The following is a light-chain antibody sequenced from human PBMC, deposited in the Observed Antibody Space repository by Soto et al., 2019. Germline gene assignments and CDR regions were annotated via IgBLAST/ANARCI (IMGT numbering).Light chain of an antibody. CDR2: DAS. CDR3: LQRSGWPWT. J-gene: IGKJ1*01. V-gene: IGKV3D-11*01. CDR1: QGVSSY. Sequence: EIVLTQSPATLSLSPGERATLSCRASQGVSSYLAWYQQKPGQAPRLLIYDASNRATGIPARFSGSGPGTDFTLTISSLEPEDFAVYYCLQRSGWPWTFGQGTRVEIK.